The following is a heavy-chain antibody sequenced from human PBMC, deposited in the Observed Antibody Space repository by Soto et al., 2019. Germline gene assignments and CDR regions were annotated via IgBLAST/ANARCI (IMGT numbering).Heavy chain of an antibody. V-gene: IGHV3-7*01. Sequence: EVQLVESGGGLVQPGGSLRLSCAASGFTFSSYWMTWVRQAPGKGLEWVANIYQDGSEKYYVDSVKGRFTISRDNAKNSLYLEMNSLRAEDTAVYFCARDRGSGLYRAGSDYWGQGILVTVSS. CDR1: GFTFSSYW. CDR3: ARDRGSGLYRAGSDY. CDR2: IYQDGSEK. D-gene: IGHD6-19*01. J-gene: IGHJ4*02.